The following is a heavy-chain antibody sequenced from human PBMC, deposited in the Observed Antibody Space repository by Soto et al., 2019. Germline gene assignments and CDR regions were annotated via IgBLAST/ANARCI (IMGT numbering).Heavy chain of an antibody. D-gene: IGHD3-10*01. V-gene: IGHV4-39*01. J-gene: IGHJ4*02. CDR1: GGSISSSSYY. CDR2: IYYSGST. CDR3: ARQAARWEVRGVPDY. Sequence: QLQLQESGPGLVKPSETLSLTCTVSGGSISSSSYYWGWIRQPPGKGLEWIGSIYYSGSTYYNPSLKSRVTISVDTSKNQFARKLSSVTAADTAVYYCARQAARWEVRGVPDYWGQGTLVTVSS.